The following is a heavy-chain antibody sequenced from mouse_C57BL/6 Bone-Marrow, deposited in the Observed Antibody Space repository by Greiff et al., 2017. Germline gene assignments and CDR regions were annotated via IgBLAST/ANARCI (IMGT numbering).Heavy chain of an antibody. J-gene: IGHJ2*01. Sequence: VQLQQPGAELVMPGASVKLSCKASGYTFTSYWMHWVKQRPGQGLEWIGELDPSDSYINYNQKFKGKSTLTVDKSSSTAYMQLSSLTSEDSAVYYCARSSGYPDYWGQGTTLTVSS. V-gene: IGHV1-69*01. CDR1: GYTFTSYW. CDR3: ARSSGYPDY. D-gene: IGHD3-1*01. CDR2: LDPSDSYI.